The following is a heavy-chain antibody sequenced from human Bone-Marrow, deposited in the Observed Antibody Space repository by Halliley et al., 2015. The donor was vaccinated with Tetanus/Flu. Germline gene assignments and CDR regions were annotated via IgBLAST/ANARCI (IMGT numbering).Heavy chain of an antibody. D-gene: IGHD2-21*02. Sequence: TLSLTCTVSGGSITSGNFYWSWIRQHPGKGLEWLGYISYSGSAYSKPSLESRVTISLDSSKNQFSLKMNSVTAADTAVYYGARGPRVTAWGNWFDPWGQGTLVIVSS. V-gene: IGHV4-31*03. CDR1: GGSITSGNFY. CDR3: ARGPRVTAWGNWFDP. CDR2: ISYSGSA. J-gene: IGHJ5*02.